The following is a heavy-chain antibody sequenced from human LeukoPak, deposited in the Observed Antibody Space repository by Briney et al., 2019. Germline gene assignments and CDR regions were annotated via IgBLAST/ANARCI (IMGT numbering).Heavy chain of an antibody. D-gene: IGHD6-19*01. J-gene: IGHJ4*02. CDR2: ISPTSSDK. Sequence: GGSLRLSCAASGFTFSSYSMDWVRQAPGKGLEWVSYISPTSSDKFYADSVKGRFTISRDNAKNSLYLQMDSLRAEDTAVYYCARAAYSSGPDYWGQGTLATVSS. CDR1: GFTFSSYS. CDR3: ARAAYSSGPDY. V-gene: IGHV3-48*01.